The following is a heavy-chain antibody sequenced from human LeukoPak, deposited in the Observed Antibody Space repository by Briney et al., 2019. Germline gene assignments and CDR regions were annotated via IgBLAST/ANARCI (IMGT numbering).Heavy chain of an antibody. J-gene: IGHJ4*02. CDR1: GYIFTNHY. V-gene: IGHV1-2*02. CDR3: ARVDDRGHYYDSNGPRRLFDY. Sequence: ASVKVSCKASGYIFTNHYMHWVRQAPGQGLEWMGWINPDSGGTNYAQKFQGRVSMTRDTSIRTAYMELSRLRSDDTAVYYCARVDDRGHYYDSNGPRRLFDYWGQGTLVTVSS. CDR2: INPDSGGT. D-gene: IGHD3-22*01.